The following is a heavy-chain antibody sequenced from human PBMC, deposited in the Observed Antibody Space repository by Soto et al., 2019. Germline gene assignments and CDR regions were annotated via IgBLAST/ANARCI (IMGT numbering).Heavy chain of an antibody. CDR2: IWYDGSNK. CDR3: AREGDRGGLYYYYGMDV. V-gene: IGHV3-33*01. CDR1: GFTFSSYG. Sequence: GGSLRLSCAASGFTFSSYGMHWVRQAPGKGLEWVAVIWYDGSNKYYADSVKGRFTISRDNSKNTLYLQMNSLRAEDTAVYYCAREGDRGGLYYYYGMDVWGQGTTVTVSS. J-gene: IGHJ6*02. D-gene: IGHD3-16*01.